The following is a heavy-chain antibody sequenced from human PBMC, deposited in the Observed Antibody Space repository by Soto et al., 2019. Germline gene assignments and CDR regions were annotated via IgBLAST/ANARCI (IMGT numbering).Heavy chain of an antibody. J-gene: IGHJ5*02. D-gene: IGHD3-10*01. CDR1: GGSFSGYY. Sequence: TSETLSLTCAVYGGSFSGYYWSRIRQPPGRGLEWIGEINHSGSTNYNPSLKSRVTISVDTSKNQFSLKLSSVTAADTAVYYCARGITMVRGVIKRPPNWFDPWGQGTLVTVSS. CDR2: INHSGST. V-gene: IGHV4-34*01. CDR3: ARGITMVRGVIKRPPNWFDP.